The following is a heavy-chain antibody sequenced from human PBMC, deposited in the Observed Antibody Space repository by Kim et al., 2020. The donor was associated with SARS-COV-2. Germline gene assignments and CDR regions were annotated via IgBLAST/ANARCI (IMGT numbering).Heavy chain of an antibody. D-gene: IGHD3-22*01. V-gene: IGHV3-30*18. CDR3: AKDPGGPYYYDSSGYYPGGIDF. J-gene: IGHJ4*02. CDR2: ISYDGSNK. Sequence: GGSLRLSCAASGFTFSSYGMHWVRQAPGKGLEWVAVISYDGSNKYYADSVKGRFTISRDNSKNTLYLQMDSLRAEDTAVYYCAKDPGGPYYYDSSGYYPGGIDFWGQRPLVTVSS. CDR1: GFTFSSYG.